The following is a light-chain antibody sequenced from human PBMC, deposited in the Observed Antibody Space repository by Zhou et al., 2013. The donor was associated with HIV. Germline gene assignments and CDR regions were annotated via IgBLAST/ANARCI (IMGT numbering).Light chain of an antibody. J-gene: IGKJ2*01. V-gene: IGKV1-39*01. CDR2: AAT. CDR3: QQSYKTPYI. Sequence: DIQVTQSPSSLSASVGDRVTITCRASQNVSYYLNWYQHKPGKAPGLLIYAATNLQGGVPSRFSASGSVTDFTLTINNLQPEDFATYYCQQSYKTPYIFGQGTKLEIK. CDR1: QNVSYY.